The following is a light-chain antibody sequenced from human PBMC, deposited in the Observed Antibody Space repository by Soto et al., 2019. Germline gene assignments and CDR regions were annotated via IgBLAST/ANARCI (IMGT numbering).Light chain of an antibody. Sequence: AIPLTQSPSSLSASVGDRVTISCRASQGISSALAWYQQKPGKAPKLLIYDASSLESGVPSRFSGSGSGTDFTLTISSLQPEDFATYYCQQFNSYPRTFGQGTKLEIK. J-gene: IGKJ2*01. CDR3: QQFNSYPRT. V-gene: IGKV1-13*02. CDR2: DAS. CDR1: QGISSA.